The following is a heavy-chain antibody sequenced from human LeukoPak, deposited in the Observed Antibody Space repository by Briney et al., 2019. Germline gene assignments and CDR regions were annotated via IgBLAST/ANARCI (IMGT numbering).Heavy chain of an antibody. D-gene: IGHD3-22*01. CDR2: IYYSGST. CDR3: ARGRVVGGYYPPHFDY. Sequence: SETLSLTCTVSGGSISSYYWSWIRQPPGKGLEWIGYIYYSGSTNYNPSLKSRVTISVDTSKNQFSLKLSSVTAADTAVYYCARGRVVGGYYPPHFDYWGQGTLVTVSS. V-gene: IGHV4-59*01. J-gene: IGHJ4*02. CDR1: GGSISSYY.